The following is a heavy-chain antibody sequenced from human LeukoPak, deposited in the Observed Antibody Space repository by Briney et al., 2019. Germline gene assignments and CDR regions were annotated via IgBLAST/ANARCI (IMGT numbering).Heavy chain of an antibody. D-gene: IGHD4-23*01. Sequence: ASVKVSCKASGYTFTGYYMHWVRQAPGQGLEWMGWINPNSGSTNYAQKFQGRVTMTRDTSISTAYMELSRLRSDDTAVYYCARDMTTVVYYYYMDVWGKGTTVTVSS. CDR2: INPNSGST. J-gene: IGHJ6*03. CDR1: GYTFTGYY. V-gene: IGHV1-2*02. CDR3: ARDMTTVVYYYYMDV.